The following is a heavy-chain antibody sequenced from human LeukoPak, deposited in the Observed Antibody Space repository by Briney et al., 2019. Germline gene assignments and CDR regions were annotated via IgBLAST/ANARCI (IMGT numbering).Heavy chain of an antibody. Sequence: SETLSLTCTVSGGSISSSTYYWGWIRQPPGKGLEWIGSVSYTGNTYYNPSLKSRVTISVDTSKNQFSLKLTSVTAADTAVYYCARGRYTYGNAFDYWGKGTLVTVSS. D-gene: IGHD5-18*01. CDR1: GGSISSSTYY. J-gene: IGHJ4*02. CDR3: ARGRYTYGNAFDY. CDR2: VSYTGNT. V-gene: IGHV4-39*07.